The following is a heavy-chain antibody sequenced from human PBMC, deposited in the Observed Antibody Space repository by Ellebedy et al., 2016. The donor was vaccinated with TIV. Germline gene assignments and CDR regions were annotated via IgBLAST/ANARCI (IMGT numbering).Heavy chain of an antibody. CDR3: AGGSGWLCDQ. Sequence: GESLKISCAASGFAVSSNDMSWVRQAPGKGLEWVSILYRGGSTYYADSVKGRFSISRDNAKNSFYLQMNSLRVDDTAVYYCAGGSGWLCDQWGQGVLVTVSS. D-gene: IGHD6-19*01. CDR1: GFAVSSND. CDR2: LYRGGST. J-gene: IGHJ4*02. V-gene: IGHV3-53*01.